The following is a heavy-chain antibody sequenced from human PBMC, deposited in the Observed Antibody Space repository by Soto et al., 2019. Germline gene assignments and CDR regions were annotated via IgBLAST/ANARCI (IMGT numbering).Heavy chain of an antibody. J-gene: IGHJ3*02. CDR1: GGTFSSYA. CDR2: ILPIFGTA. CDR3: ASLYYDSSANPPAFDI. D-gene: IGHD3-22*01. V-gene: IGHV1-69*12. Sequence: QVQLVQSGAEVKKPGSSVKVSCKASGGTFSSYAISWVRQAPGQGLEWMGGILPIFGTANYTQKFQCRVTVTAEESTSTACEDLRSLRSEDTAVFYCASLYYDSSANPPAFDIWGQGTMVTVSS.